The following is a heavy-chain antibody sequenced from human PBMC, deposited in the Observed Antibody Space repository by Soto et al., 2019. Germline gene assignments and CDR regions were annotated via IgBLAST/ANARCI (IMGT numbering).Heavy chain of an antibody. CDR1: GFTFSSYS. CDR2: ISSGGSTV. Sequence: EVQLVESGGGLVQPGGSLRLSCAASGFTFSSYSMNWVRQAPGKGLECVADISSGGSTVYYADSVKGRFTISRDNAKNSVDLQMDSLRVEATAVYYCAWDLPGRGGCSSTTCYAFDYWGQGTLVTVSS. J-gene: IGHJ4*02. V-gene: IGHV3-48*01. D-gene: IGHD2-2*01. CDR3: AWDLPGRGGCSSTTCYAFDY.